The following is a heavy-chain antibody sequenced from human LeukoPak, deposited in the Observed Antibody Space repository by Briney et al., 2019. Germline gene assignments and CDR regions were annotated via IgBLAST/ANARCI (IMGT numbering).Heavy chain of an antibody. D-gene: IGHD3-9*01. CDR1: GGSFSGYY. CDR3: ARGGTAYYDILTGYYPNSFYYGMDV. Sequence: SETLSLTCAVYGGSFSGYYWSWIRQPPGKWLDLIGEINHSGSTNYNTSLKSRVTISVDTSKNQFSLKLSSVTAADTAVYYCARGGTAYYDILTGYYPNSFYYGMDVWGQGTTVTVSS. CDR2: INHSGST. V-gene: IGHV4-34*01. J-gene: IGHJ6*02.